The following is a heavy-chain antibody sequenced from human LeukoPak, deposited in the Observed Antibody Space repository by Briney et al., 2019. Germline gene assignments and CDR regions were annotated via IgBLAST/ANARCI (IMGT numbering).Heavy chain of an antibody. CDR2: ISYDGSNK. CDR3: ARDGYSSSSSYYYYYYMDV. D-gene: IGHD6-6*01. CDR1: GFTFSSYA. J-gene: IGHJ6*03. Sequence: GGSLRLSCAASGFTFSSYAMHWVRQAPGKGLEWVAVISYDGSNKYYADSVKGRFTISRDNSKNTLYLQMNSLRAEDTAVYYCARDGYSSSSSYYYYYYMDVWGKGTTVTVSS. V-gene: IGHV3-30-3*01.